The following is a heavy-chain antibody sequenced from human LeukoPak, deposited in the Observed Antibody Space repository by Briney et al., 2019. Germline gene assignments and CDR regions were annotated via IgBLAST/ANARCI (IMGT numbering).Heavy chain of an antibody. CDR1: GFTFGDYY. J-gene: IGHJ6*04. Sequence: GGSLRLSCAASGFTFGDYYMSWIRQAPGKGLEWVSYISSSGSTIYNADSVKGRFTISRDNAKNSLFLQMNSLRAEDTAVYYCAELGITMIGGVWGKGTTVTISS. V-gene: IGHV3-11*04. D-gene: IGHD3-10*02. CDR3: AELGITMIGGV. CDR2: ISSSGSTI.